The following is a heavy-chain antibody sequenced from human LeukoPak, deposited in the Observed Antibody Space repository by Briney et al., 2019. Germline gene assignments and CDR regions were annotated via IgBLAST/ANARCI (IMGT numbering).Heavy chain of an antibody. Sequence: GGSLRLSCAASGFIFSSYAMSWVRQAPGKGLEWVSAISGSGGSTYYAVSVKGRFTISRDNSKNTLYLQMNSLRAEDTAVYYCAKEGHYCSSTICYADYWGQGTLVTVSS. CDR2: ISGSGGST. CDR3: AKEGHYCSSTICYADY. D-gene: IGHD2-2*01. CDR1: GFIFSSYA. V-gene: IGHV3-23*01. J-gene: IGHJ4*02.